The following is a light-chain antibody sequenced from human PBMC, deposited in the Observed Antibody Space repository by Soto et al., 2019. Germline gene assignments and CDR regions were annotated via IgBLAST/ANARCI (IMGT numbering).Light chain of an antibody. Sequence: EIVMTQSPATLSVSPGEGATLSCRASQDIKSDMAWYQQTPGQAPRLLIYDVSTRATGVPARFSGSGSGTEFTLTIGSLQPEDSATYFCQQTYSGPPTFGGGTKVEIE. CDR2: DVS. J-gene: IGKJ4*01. CDR1: QDIKSD. CDR3: QQTYSGPPT. V-gene: IGKV3-15*01.